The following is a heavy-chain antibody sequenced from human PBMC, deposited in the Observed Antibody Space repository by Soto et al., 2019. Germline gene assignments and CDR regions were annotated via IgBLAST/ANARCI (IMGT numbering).Heavy chain of an antibody. D-gene: IGHD5-18*01. CDR3: ARDPDSFYYYGMDV. J-gene: IGHJ6*02. CDR2: IWYDGSNK. CDR1: GFTFSSYG. Sequence: PGGSLRLSCAASGFTFSSYGMHWVRQAPGKGLEWVAVIWYDGSNKYYADSVKGRFTISRDNSKNTLYLQMNSLRAEDTAVYYCARDPDSFYYYGMDVWGQGTTVTVSS. V-gene: IGHV3-33*01.